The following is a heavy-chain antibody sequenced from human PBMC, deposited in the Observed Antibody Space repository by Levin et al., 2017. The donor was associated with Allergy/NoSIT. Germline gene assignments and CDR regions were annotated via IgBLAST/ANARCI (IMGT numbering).Heavy chain of an antibody. D-gene: IGHD5-18*01. CDR2: MNPNSGNT. CDR3: ARGHSYAKGGYYYYGMDV. J-gene: IGHJ6*02. CDR1: GYTFTSYD. Sequence: PGGSLRLSCKASGYTFTSYDINWVRQATGQGLEWMGWMNPNSGNTGYAQKFQGRVTMTRNTSISTAYMELSSLRSEDTAVYYCARGHSYAKGGYYYYGMDVWGQGTTVTVSS. V-gene: IGHV1-8*01.